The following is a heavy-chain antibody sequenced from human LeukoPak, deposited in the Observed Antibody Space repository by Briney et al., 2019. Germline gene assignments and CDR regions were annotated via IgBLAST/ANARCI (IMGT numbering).Heavy chain of an antibody. CDR2: ISSCGSTI. CDR1: GFTFSDYY. CDR3: ARVIRLPAAKYYYYMDV. V-gene: IGHV3-11*04. J-gene: IGHJ6*03. Sequence: PGGSLRLSCAASGFTFSDYYMSWIRQAPGKGLEWVSYISSCGSTIYYADSVKGRFTISRDNAKNSLYLQMNSLGAEDTAVYYCARVIRLPAAKYYYYMDVWGKGTTVTVSS. D-gene: IGHD2-2*01.